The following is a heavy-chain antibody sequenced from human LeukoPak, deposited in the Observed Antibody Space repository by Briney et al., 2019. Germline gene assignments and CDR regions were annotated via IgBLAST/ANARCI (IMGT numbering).Heavy chain of an antibody. D-gene: IGHD5-18*01. V-gene: IGHV1-3*03. CDR3: ARGGAVDTAMVMGDAFDI. CDR2: INAGNGNT. CDR1: GYTFTSYG. Sequence: ASVKVSCKASGYTFTSYGISWVRQAPGQRLEWMGWINAGNGNTKYSQEFQGRVTITRDTSASTAYMELSSLRSEDMAVYYCARGGAVDTAMVMGDAFDIWGQGTMVTVSS. J-gene: IGHJ3*02.